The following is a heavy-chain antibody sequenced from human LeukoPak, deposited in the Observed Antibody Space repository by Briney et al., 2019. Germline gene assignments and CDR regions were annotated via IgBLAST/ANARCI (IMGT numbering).Heavy chain of an antibody. D-gene: IGHD2-2*01. CDR1: GGTFSSYA. J-gene: IGHJ3*02. V-gene: IGHV1-69*05. Sequence: GSSVKVSCKASGGTFSSYAISWVRQAPGQGLEWMGGIIPIFGTANYARKFQGRVTITTDESTSTAYMELSSLRSEDTAVYYCASCWTSCHQDAFDIWGQGTMVTVSS. CDR3: ASCWTSCHQDAFDI. CDR2: IIPIFGTA.